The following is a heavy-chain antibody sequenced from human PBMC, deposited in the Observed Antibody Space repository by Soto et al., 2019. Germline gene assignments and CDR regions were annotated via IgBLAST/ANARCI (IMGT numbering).Heavy chain of an antibody. Sequence: EVRLVESGGGLVQPGGSLRLSCAASGFIVSSNYMTWVRQASGKGLEWVSLLYSGGATHYAASVKGRFTISSHSSPNTLFLQMNSLRSEDTATYCCLRGRYGSQIHWGQGTKVTVSS. V-gene: IGHV3-53*04. CDR3: LRGRYGSQIH. D-gene: IGHD3-10*01. CDR1: GFIVSSNY. CDR2: LYSGGAT. J-gene: IGHJ4*02.